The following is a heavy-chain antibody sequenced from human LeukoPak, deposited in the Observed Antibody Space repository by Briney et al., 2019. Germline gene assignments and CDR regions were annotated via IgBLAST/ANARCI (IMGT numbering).Heavy chain of an antibody. J-gene: IGHJ6*03. V-gene: IGHV3-33*01. CDR2: IWYDGSNK. D-gene: IGHD3-10*01. CDR3: ARGQWLGGYYYYMDV. CDR1: GFTFSSYG. Sequence: GGSLRLSCAASGFTFSSYGMHWVRQAPGKGLEWVAVIWYDGSNKYYADSVKGRFTISRDNSKNTLYLQMNSLRAEDTAVYYCARGQWLGGYYYYMDVWGKGTTVTVSS.